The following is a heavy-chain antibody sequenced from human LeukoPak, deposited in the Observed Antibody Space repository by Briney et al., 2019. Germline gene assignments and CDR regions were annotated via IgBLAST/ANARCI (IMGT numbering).Heavy chain of an antibody. CDR3: IWNDAGDY. CDR1: GFTFSSYG. J-gene: IGHJ4*02. Sequence: GGSLRLSCAASGFTFSSYGMHWVRQAPGKGLEWVAVIWYDGSNKYYADSVKGRFTISRDDSKKTLYLQMNSLKTEDTAVYYCIWNDAGDYWGQGTLVTVSS. V-gene: IGHV3-33*01. D-gene: IGHD1-1*01. CDR2: IWYDGSNK.